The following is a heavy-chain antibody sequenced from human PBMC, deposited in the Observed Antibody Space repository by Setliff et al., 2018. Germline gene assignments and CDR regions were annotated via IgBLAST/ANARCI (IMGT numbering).Heavy chain of an antibody. CDR1: GGSISSGSYY. CDR3: ARDLYCGGHCYQLFDS. CDR2: LHTSGST. V-gene: IGHV4-61*02. D-gene: IGHD2-21*02. J-gene: IGHJ4*02. Sequence: SETLSLTCAVSGGSISSGSYYWSWIRQPAGKGLEWVGRLHTSGSTNYNPSLKGRVTISVDTSRNQFSLNLTSVTAADTALYFCARDLYCGGHCYQLFDSWGQGTLVTVSS.